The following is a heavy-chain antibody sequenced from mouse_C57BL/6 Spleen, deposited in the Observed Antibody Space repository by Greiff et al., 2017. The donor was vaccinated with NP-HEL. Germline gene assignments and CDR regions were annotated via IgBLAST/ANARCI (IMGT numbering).Heavy chain of an antibody. J-gene: IGHJ2*01. Sequence: DVKLQESGGGLVKPGGSLKLSCAASGFTFSSYAMSWVRQTPEKRLEWVATISDGGSYTYYPDNVKGRFTISRDNAKNNLYLQMSHLKSEDTAMYYCARDDGYYRYWGQGTTLTVSS. CDR1: GFTFSSYA. CDR3: ARDDGYYRY. CDR2: ISDGGSYT. V-gene: IGHV5-4*01. D-gene: IGHD2-3*01.